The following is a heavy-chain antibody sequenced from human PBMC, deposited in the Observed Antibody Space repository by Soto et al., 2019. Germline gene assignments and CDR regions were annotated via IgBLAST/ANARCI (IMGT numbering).Heavy chain of an antibody. CDR3: ARRKYLDY. CDR2: IRSNTYGGTT. V-gene: IGHV3-49*03. CDR1: GFTFGEYA. J-gene: IGHJ4*02. Sequence: GGARRLSCTTSGFTFGEYAMSWFRQAPGKGLEWIGYIRSNTYGGTTEYAASVKGRFTISRDDSKRVAHLQMNSLETEDTAVYFCARRKYLDYWGQGTLVTVS. D-gene: IGHD6-6*01.